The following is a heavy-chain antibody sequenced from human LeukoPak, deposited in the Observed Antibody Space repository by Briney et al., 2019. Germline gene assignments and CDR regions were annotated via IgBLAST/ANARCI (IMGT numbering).Heavy chain of an antibody. V-gene: IGHV3-48*01. CDR2: ISSSSSTI. Sequence: PGGSLRLSCAASGFTFSSYSMNWVRQAPGKGLEWVSYISSSSSTIHYADSVKGRFTISRDNAKNSLYLQMNSLRAEDTAVYYCARAKPKNMVRGLIMRRESRYYFDYWGQGTLVTVSS. CDR3: ARAKPKNMVRGLIMRRESRYYFDY. D-gene: IGHD3-10*01. J-gene: IGHJ4*02. CDR1: GFTFSSYS.